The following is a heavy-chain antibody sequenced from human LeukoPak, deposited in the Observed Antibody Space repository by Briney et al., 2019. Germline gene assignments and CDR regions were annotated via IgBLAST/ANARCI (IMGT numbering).Heavy chain of an antibody. CDR1: GGSFSGYY. D-gene: IGHD6-13*01. V-gene: IGHV4-34*01. CDR2: INHSGST. J-gene: IGHJ5*02. CDR3: ARGGAAVGTRLEQWFDP. Sequence: SETLSLTCAVYGGSFSGYYWSWIRQPPGKGLEWIGEINHSGSTNYNPCLKSRVTISVDTSKNQFSLKLNSVTAADTAVYYCARGGAAVGTRLEQWFDPWGQGTLVTVSS.